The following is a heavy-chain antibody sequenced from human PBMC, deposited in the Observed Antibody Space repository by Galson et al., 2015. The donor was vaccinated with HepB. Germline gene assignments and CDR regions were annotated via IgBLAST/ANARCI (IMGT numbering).Heavy chain of an antibody. Sequence: SLRLSCAASGFTFSSYSMSWVRQAPGKGLEWVSSISSSSSYIYYADSVKGRFTISRDNAKNSLYLQMNSLRAEDTAVYYCAREKIWSTIYPSSLDYWGQGTPVTVSS. D-gene: IGHD3-9*01. CDR1: GFTFSSYS. V-gene: IGHV3-21*01. CDR3: AREKIWSTIYPSSLDY. CDR2: ISSSSSYI. J-gene: IGHJ4*02.